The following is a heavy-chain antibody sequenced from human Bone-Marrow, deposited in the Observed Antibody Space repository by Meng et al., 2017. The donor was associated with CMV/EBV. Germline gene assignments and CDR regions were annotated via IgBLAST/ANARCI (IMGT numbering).Heavy chain of an antibody. CDR1: GYSITGPYY. Sequence: SETLSLTCTVSGYSITGPYYWGWIRQPPGKGLEWIGTIYHRGTTYYNPSLKSRATISVDTSKNQSSLKLSSVTAADTAVYYCARTRKEWLFINWFDPWGQGTLVTVSS. D-gene: IGHD3-3*01. V-gene: IGHV4-38-2*02. CDR3: ARTRKEWLFINWFDP. CDR2: IYHRGTT. J-gene: IGHJ5*02.